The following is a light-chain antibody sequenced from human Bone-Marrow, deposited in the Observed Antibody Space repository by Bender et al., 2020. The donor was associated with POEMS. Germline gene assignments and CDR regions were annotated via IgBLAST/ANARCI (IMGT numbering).Light chain of an antibody. J-gene: IGLJ2*01. CDR1: SSDVGTYNL. CDR2: EGS. V-gene: IGLV2-23*01. CDR3: CTYACRSNLL. Sequence: QSALTQPASVSGSPGQSITISCTGVSSDVGTYNLVSWYQQHPGKAPKLIIYEGSTRPSGVSNRFSGSRSGNTASLTISGLQAEGEAVYYCCTYACRSNLLFGGGTILPVL.